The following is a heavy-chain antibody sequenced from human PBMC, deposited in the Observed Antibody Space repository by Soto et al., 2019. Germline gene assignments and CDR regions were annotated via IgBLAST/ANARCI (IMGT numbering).Heavy chain of an antibody. J-gene: IGHJ6*02. CDR1: GGSISSYY. Sequence: SETLSLTCTVSGGSISSYYWSWIRQPPGKGLEWIGYIYYSGSTNYNPSLKSRVTISVDTSKNQFSLKLSSVTAADTAVYYCARETLEYSSSGAKNFGMDVWGQGTTVTVSS. CDR2: IYYSGST. CDR3: ARETLEYSSSGAKNFGMDV. D-gene: IGHD6-6*01. V-gene: IGHV4-59*01.